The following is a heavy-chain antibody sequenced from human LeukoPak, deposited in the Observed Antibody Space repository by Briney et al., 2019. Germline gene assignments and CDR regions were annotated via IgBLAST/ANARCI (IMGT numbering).Heavy chain of an antibody. CDR1: GFTFSSYA. CDR3: ARNKGQGYNFGRFYQGMDV. J-gene: IGHJ6*02. V-gene: IGHV3-30-3*01. Sequence: GGSLRLSCAASGFTFSSYAMHWVRQAPGKGLDWAAVISSDGNTQYYADSVKGRFTISRDSAKNSVFLQMNSLTADDTAFYYCARNKGQGYNFGRFYQGMDVWGRGTTVTVSS. D-gene: IGHD2-15*01. CDR2: ISSDGNTQ.